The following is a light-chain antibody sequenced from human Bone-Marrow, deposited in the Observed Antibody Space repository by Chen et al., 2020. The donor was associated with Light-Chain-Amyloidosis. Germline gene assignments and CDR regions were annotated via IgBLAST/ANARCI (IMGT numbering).Light chain of an antibody. Sequence: QSALTRPASVSGSPGQSITISCAGTSDDIGDYNYVSWYQQHPGKVPKLLIYDVANRPSGVSDRFSCSKSGSTASLTISGLRAEDEAHYYCSSSTPGNSLVFGGGTKVTVL. V-gene: IGLV2-14*03. CDR3: SSSTPGNSLV. J-gene: IGLJ2*01. CDR2: DVA. CDR1: SDDIGDYNY.